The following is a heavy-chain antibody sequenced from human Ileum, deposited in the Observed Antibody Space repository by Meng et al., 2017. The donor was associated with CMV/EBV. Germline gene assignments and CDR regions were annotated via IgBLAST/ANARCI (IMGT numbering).Heavy chain of an antibody. CDR3: ARKGSGYNTYYFDY. J-gene: IGHJ4*02. Sequence: LWLQEPGPGRLKPSQTLSLICTVSGGSITNSNYYWGWIRQPPGKGLEWIGSIYYNGRTYYKPSLKSRASLSIDTSNCQLSLKMTSVTAADTAVYYCARKGSGYNTYYFDYWGQGALVTVSS. D-gene: IGHD3-3*01. V-gene: IGHV4-39*07. CDR1: GGSITNSNYY. CDR2: IYYNGRT.